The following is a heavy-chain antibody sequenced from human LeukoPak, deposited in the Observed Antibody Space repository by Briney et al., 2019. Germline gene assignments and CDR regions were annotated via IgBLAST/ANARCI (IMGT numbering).Heavy chain of an antibody. Sequence: GASVKVSCKASGGTFSSYAISWVRQAPRQGLEWMGGIIPIFGTANYAQKFQGRVTITTDESTSTAYMELSSLRSEDTAVYYCARVDYGDYYYYYYMDVWGKGTTVTVSS. J-gene: IGHJ6*03. V-gene: IGHV1-69*05. CDR3: ARVDYGDYYYYYYMDV. D-gene: IGHD4-17*01. CDR1: GGTFSSYA. CDR2: IIPIFGTA.